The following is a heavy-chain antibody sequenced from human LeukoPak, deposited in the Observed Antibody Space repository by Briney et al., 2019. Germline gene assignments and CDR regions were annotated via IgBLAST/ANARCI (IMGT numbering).Heavy chain of an antibody. CDR3: AREGSYCVGGDCYSFDF. CDR1: GYRFISDY. V-gene: IGHV1-2*02. J-gene: IGHJ4*02. CDR2: MHPGNGNT. D-gene: IGHD2-21*02. Sequence: ASVKVSCKASGYRFISDYIQWVRQAPGLGPEWMGWMHPGNGNTRYAEKFQGRVTMTRDTSINTAYMDLSSLRSDDTAVYYCAREGSYCVGGDCYSFDFWGQGTLITVSS.